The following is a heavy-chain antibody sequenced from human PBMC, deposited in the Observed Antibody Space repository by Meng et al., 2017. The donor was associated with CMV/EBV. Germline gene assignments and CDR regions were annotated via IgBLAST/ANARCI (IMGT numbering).Heavy chain of an antibody. V-gene: IGHV3-21*01. CDR2: ISSSSSYI. Sequence: LSCAASGFTFSSYSRNWVRRAPGKGLEWVSSISSSSSYIYYADSVKGRFTISRDNAKNSLYLQMNSLRAEDTAVYYCARAAGTPFDYWGQGTLVTVSS. J-gene: IGHJ4*02. CDR3: ARAAGTPFDY. CDR1: GFTFSSYS.